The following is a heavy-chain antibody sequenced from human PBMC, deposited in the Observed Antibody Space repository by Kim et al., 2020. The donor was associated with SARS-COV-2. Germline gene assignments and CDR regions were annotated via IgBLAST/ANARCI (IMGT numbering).Heavy chain of an antibody. CDR1: GDSVSSNSAA. CDR2: TYYRSKWYN. CDR3: ARAEYSSSSSLHEYYYHGMDV. V-gene: IGHV6-1*01. J-gene: IGHJ6*02. Sequence: SQTLSLTCAISGDSVSSNSAAWNWIRQSPSRGLEWLGRTYYRSKWYNDYAVSVKSRITINPDTSKNQFSLQLNSVTPEDTAVYYCARAEYSSSSSLHEYYYHGMDVWGQGTTVTVSS. D-gene: IGHD6-6*01.